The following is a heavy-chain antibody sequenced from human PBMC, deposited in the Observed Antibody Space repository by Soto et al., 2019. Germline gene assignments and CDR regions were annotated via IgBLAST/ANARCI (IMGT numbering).Heavy chain of an antibody. V-gene: IGHV3-13*01. Sequence: GGSLRLSCAASGFTFSSYDMHWVRQATGKGLEWVTAIGTAADTYYPGSVKGRFTISRENAKNSFYCQMNSRRAGDTGVYYCARVWAVAGLDYWGQGTLVTVSS. D-gene: IGHD6-19*01. CDR3: ARVWAVAGLDY. J-gene: IGHJ4*02. CDR2: IGTAADT. CDR1: GFTFSSYD.